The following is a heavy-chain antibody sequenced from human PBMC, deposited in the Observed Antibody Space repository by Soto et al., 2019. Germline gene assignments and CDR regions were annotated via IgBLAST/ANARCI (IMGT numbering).Heavy chain of an antibody. CDR1: GFTFSSYA. CDR3: ATESEDEGDTVTNYFDY. V-gene: IGHV3-23*01. J-gene: IGHJ4*02. CDR2: ISGSGGST. Sequence: GGSLRLSCAASGFTFSSYAMSWVRQAPGKGLEWVSAISGSGGSTYYADSVKGRFTISRDNSKNTLYLQMNSLRAEDTAVYYCATESEDEGDTVTNYFDYWGQGTLVTVSS. D-gene: IGHD4-17*01.